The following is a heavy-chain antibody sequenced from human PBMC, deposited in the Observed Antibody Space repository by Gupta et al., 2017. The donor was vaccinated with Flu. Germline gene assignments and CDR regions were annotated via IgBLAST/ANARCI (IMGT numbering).Heavy chain of an antibody. J-gene: IGHJ6*03. V-gene: IGHV4-59*08. Sequence: QVQLQESGPGLVKPSETLSLTCTVSGGSISSYYWNWIRQPPGKGLEWIGYIYHSGSTNYNPSLKSRVTISVDTSKNQFSLKLNSVTAADTAVYYCARSRVAASRGPPYYLDVWGKGTTVTVSS. CDR3: ARSRVAASRGPPYYLDV. D-gene: IGHD3-3*01. CDR2: IYHSGST. CDR1: GGSISSYY.